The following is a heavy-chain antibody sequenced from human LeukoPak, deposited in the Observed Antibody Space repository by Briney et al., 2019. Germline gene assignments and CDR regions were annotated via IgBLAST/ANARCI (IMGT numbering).Heavy chain of an antibody. Sequence: GRSLRLSCAASGFTFSSYAMHWVRQAPGKGLEGVAVISYDGSNKYYADSVKGRFTISRDNSKNTLYLQMNSLRAEDTAVYYCARGGARLVLYRGFDPWGQGTLVTASS. V-gene: IGHV3-30-3*01. CDR2: ISYDGSNK. CDR3: ARGGARLVLYRGFDP. D-gene: IGHD3-9*01. J-gene: IGHJ5*02. CDR1: GFTFSSYA.